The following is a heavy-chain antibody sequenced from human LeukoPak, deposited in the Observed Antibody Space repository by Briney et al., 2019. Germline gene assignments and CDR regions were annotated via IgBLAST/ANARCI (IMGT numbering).Heavy chain of an antibody. D-gene: IGHD7-27*01. Sequence: PSETLSLTCAVYGGSFSGYYWSWIRQPPGKGLEWIGEINHSGSTNYNPSLKSRVTISVDTSKNQFSLKLSSVIAADTAMYYCARDFGWGAFDIWGQGTMVTVSS. CDR3: ARDFGWGAFDI. CDR1: GGSFSGYY. V-gene: IGHV4-34*01. CDR2: INHSGST. J-gene: IGHJ3*02.